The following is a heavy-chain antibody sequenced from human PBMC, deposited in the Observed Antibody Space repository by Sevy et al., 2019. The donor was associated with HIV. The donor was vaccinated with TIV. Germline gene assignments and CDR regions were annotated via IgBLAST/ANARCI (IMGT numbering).Heavy chain of an antibody. J-gene: IGHJ4*02. CDR3: ARDSAVVPRALVY. D-gene: IGHD2-15*01. CDR1: GGSISSDNF. V-gene: IGHV4-4*02. Sequence: SETLSLTCAVSGGSISSDNFWSWVRQPPGKGLEWIGDIYHSGSTNYSPSVGSRVTMSVDKSKNQFSLRLTSVTAADTAVYYCARDSAVVPRALVYWGQGTLVTVSS. CDR2: IYHSGST.